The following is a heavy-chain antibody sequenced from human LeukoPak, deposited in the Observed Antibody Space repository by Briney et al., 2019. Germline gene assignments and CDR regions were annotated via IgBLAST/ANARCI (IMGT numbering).Heavy chain of an antibody. V-gene: IGHV3-9*01. CDR3: AKASYYYDSSGSSLAFDI. CDR2: ISWNSGSI. J-gene: IGHJ3*02. D-gene: IGHD3-22*01. Sequence: GGSLRLSCAASGFTFDDYAMHWVRQAPGKGLEWVSGISWNSGSIGYADSVKGRFTISRDNAKNSLYLQMNSLRAEDTALYYCAKASYYYDSSGSSLAFDIWGQGTMVTVPS. CDR1: GFTFDDYA.